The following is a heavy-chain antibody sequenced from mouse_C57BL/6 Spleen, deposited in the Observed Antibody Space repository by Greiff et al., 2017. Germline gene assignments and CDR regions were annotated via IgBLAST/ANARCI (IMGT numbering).Heavy chain of an antibody. CDR2: IDPANGNT. V-gene: IGHV14-3*01. J-gene: IGHJ1*03. CDR1: GFNIKNTY. CDR3: ARVNYVSSPDV. D-gene: IGHD1-1*01. Sequence: VQLQQSVAELVRPGASVKLSCTASGFNIKNTYMHWVKQRPEQGLEWIGRIDPANGNTTYAPKFQGKATITADTSSYTANLQLRSLTSENTAIYYCARVNYVSSPDVWGTGTTVTVSS.